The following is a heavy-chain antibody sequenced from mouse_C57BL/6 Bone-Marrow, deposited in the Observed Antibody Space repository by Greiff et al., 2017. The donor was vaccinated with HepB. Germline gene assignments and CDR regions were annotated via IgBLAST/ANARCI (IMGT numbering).Heavy chain of an antibody. CDR2: IRLKSDNYAT. CDR1: GFTFSNYW. J-gene: IGHJ3*01. V-gene: IGHV6-3*01. Sequence: DVKLQESGGGLVQPGGSMKLSCVASGFTFSNYWMNWVRQSPEKGLEWVAQIRLKSDNYATHYAESVKGRFTISRDDSKSSVYLQMNNLRAEDTGIYYCTSSPFAYWGQGTLVTVSA. D-gene: IGHD1-1*01. CDR3: TSSPFAY.